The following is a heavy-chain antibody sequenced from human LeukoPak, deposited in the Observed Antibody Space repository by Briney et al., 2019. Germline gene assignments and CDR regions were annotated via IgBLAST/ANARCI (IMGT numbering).Heavy chain of an antibody. Sequence: SETLSLTCTVSGGSISSGGYYWSWIRQPPGKGLEWIGEINHSGSTNYNPSLKSRVTISVDTSKNQFSLKLSSVTAADTAVYYCARGYGGGATVPYYFDYWGQGTLVTVSS. CDR1: GGSISSGGYY. CDR3: ARGYGGGATVPYYFDY. CDR2: INHSGST. J-gene: IGHJ4*02. V-gene: IGHV4-39*07. D-gene: IGHD3-16*02.